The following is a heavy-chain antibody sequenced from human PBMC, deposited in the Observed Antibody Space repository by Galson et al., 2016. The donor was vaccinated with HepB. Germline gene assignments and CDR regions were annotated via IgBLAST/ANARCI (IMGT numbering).Heavy chain of an antibody. V-gene: IGHV3-53*01. D-gene: IGHD2-2*01. J-gene: IGHJ4*02. CDR2: IYSGGGT. CDR3: ARALWGQSCSSTSCLTGGLDY. CDR1: GFTVSGNY. Sequence: SLRLSCAASGFTVSGNYLTWVRQAPGRAPECVSIIYSGGGTYYADSVKGRFTISRDSSKNTMYLQMNSLRVEDTAVYYCARALWGQSCSSTSCLTGGLDYWGPGTLVTVSS.